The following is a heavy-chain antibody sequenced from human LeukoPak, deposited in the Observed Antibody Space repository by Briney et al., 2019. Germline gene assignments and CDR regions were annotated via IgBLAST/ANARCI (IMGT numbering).Heavy chain of an antibody. Sequence: PGGSLRLFCAASGFTFSSYAMSWVRQATGKALGLVSSISDSGASTYYADSMKGRFTISRDNYKNTLYLQMNSLRAEDTAVYYCAKDLWARDYWGQGTLVTVSS. V-gene: IGHV3-23*01. D-gene: IGHD7-27*01. CDR2: ISDSGAST. J-gene: IGHJ4*02. CDR3: AKDLWARDY. CDR1: GFTFSSYA.